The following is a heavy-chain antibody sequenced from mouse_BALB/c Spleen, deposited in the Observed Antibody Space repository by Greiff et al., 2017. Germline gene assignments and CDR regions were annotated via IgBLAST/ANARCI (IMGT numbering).Heavy chain of an antibody. CDR3: ARHGAARSWFAY. CDR1: GFAFSSYD. Sequence: EVKLMESGGGLVKPGGSLKLSCAASGFAFSSYDMSWVRQTPEKRLEWVAYISSGGGSTYYPDTVKGRFTISRDNAKNTLYLQMSSLKSEDTAMYYCARHGAARSWFAYWGQGTLVTVSA. CDR2: ISSGGGST. V-gene: IGHV5-12-1*01. J-gene: IGHJ3*01. D-gene: IGHD3-1*01.